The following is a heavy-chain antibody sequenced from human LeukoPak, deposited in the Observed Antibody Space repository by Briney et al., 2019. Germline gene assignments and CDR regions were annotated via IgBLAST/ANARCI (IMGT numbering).Heavy chain of an antibody. J-gene: IGHJ4*02. CDR2: ITGSGGNT. Sequence: PGGSLRLSCVASGFTFSNYAMSWVRQAPGKGLEWVSAITGSGGNTYYADSVKGRFTISRDNSKNTVFLQMNSLRAEDTAVYYCAKCGDYDVLTGYYVSDYWGQGTLVTVSS. V-gene: IGHV3-23*01. D-gene: IGHD3-9*01. CDR1: GFTFSNYA. CDR3: AKCGDYDVLTGYYVSDY.